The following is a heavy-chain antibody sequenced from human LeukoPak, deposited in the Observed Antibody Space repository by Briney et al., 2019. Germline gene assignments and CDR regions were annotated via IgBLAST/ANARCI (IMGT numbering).Heavy chain of an antibody. D-gene: IGHD3-22*01. Sequence: GGSLRLSCEVPGFSVDGNYMTWVRQVPGRGLEWVALIFSGDSTDYPDSVKGRFTISRDKSKNTLHLQMDSLRPEDTAMYYCALTYYFDRRGYSYFDYWGQGALVTVSS. CDR2: IFSGDST. V-gene: IGHV3-53*01. CDR3: ALTYYFDRRGYSYFDY. CDR1: GFSVDGNY. J-gene: IGHJ4*02.